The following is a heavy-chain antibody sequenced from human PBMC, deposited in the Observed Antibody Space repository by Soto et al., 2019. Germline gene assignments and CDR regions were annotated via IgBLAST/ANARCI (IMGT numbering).Heavy chain of an antibody. CDR1: GGSISSSSYY. Sequence: QLQLQGSGPGLVKPSETLSLTCTVSGGSISSSSYYWGWIRQPPGKGLEWIGSIYYSGSTYYNPSLKSRVAISLDSSQNQFSLNLSSVTAADTAWYYCARTQNSWFDTWGQGTLVTVSS. J-gene: IGHJ5*02. CDR3: ARTQNSWFDT. CDR2: IYYSGST. V-gene: IGHV4-39*01.